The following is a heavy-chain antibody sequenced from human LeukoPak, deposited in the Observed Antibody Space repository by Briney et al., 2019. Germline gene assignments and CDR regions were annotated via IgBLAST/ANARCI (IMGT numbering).Heavy chain of an antibody. CDR3: ARGYCSSTSCSGVGYMDV. V-gene: IGHV4-39*01. CDR2: IYYSGST. Sequence: PSETLSLTCTVSGGSVSSSTYHWGWIRQPPGKGLEWIASIYYSGSTYYNPSLKSRVTISVDTSKNQFSLNLTSVPAADRAVYYCARGYCSSTSCSGVGYMDVWGKGTTVTVSS. J-gene: IGHJ6*03. D-gene: IGHD2-2*01. CDR1: GGSVSSSTYH.